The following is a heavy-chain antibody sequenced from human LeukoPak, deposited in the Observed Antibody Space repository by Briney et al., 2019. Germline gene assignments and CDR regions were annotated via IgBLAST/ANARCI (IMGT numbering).Heavy chain of an antibody. CDR2: ISTGDEI. Sequence: GGSLRLSCAASGFTVTSNSMNWVRQAPGKGLEWVSVISTGDEIHYAESVRGRFTTSRDSSSNTLSLHMNSLRVEDTAIYYCATSQGPGNHWFDPWGQGTLVTVSS. CDR1: GFTVTSNS. J-gene: IGHJ5*02. V-gene: IGHV3-53*01. CDR3: ATSQGPGNHWFDP.